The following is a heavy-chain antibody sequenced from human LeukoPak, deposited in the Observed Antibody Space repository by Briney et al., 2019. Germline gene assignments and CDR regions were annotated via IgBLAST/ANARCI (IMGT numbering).Heavy chain of an antibody. D-gene: IGHD5/OR15-5a*01. CDR3: ARVGLYYYYYYMDV. V-gene: IGHV4-39*07. Sequence: PSETLSLTCTVSGGSISSSSYYWGWIRQPPGKGLEWIGSIYYSGSTYYNPSLKSRVTISVDTSKNQFSLKLSSVTAADTAVYYCARVGLYYYYYYMDVWGKGTTVTVSS. CDR1: GGSISSSSYY. CDR2: IYYSGST. J-gene: IGHJ6*03.